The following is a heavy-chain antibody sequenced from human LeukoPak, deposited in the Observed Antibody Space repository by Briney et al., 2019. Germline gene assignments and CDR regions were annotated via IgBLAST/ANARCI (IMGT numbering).Heavy chain of an antibody. CDR3: ATLSRTADYGDKVFDY. Sequence: PGGSLRLSCAASGFTFSSNSMNWVRQAPGKGLEWVSYISGSGNTIYYADSVKGRFTISRDNSKNTLYLQMNSLRAEDTAVYYCATLSRTADYGDKVFDYWGQGTLVTVSS. D-gene: IGHD4-23*01. CDR1: GFTFSSNS. J-gene: IGHJ4*02. CDR2: ISGSGNTI. V-gene: IGHV3-48*01.